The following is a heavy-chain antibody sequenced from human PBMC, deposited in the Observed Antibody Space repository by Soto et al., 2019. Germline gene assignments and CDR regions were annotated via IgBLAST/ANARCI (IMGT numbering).Heavy chain of an antibody. Sequence: QVQLVQSGAEVKKPGSSVKVSCKASGGTFSSYAISWVRQAPGQGLEWMGGIIPLFGTANYAQKFQGRVTITADESTSTAYVELSSLRSEDTAVYYCARVPPHYDFWSGHQEEDYYYYGMDVWGQGTTVTVSS. D-gene: IGHD3-3*01. CDR3: ARVPPHYDFWSGHQEEDYYYYGMDV. V-gene: IGHV1-69*01. CDR1: GGTFSSYA. J-gene: IGHJ6*02. CDR2: IIPLFGTA.